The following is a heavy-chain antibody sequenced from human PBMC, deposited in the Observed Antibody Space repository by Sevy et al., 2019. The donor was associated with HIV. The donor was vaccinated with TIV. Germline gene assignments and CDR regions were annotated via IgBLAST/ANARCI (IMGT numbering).Heavy chain of an antibody. CDR3: ARGGGMDSSSVDAFDI. CDR1: GFTFSSYS. D-gene: IGHD6-13*01. V-gene: IGHV3-21*01. CDR2: ISSSSSYI. J-gene: IGHJ3*02. Sequence: GGSLRLSCAASGFTFSSYSMNWVRQAPGKGLEWVSSISSSSSYIYYADSVKGRFTISRDNAKNSLYLQMNSLRAEDTAVYYCARGGGMDSSSVDAFDIWGQETMVTVSS.